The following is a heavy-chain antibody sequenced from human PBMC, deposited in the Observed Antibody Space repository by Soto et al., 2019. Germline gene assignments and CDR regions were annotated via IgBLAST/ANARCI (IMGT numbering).Heavy chain of an antibody. J-gene: IGHJ4*02. Sequence: GGSLRLSCAASGFTFSGSALHWVRQASGKGLEWVGRIRSKANSYATAYAASVKGRFTISRDDSKNTAYLQMNSLKTEDTAVYYCFLVVHDSLDYWGEGTLVTVSS. CDR2: IRSKANSYAT. D-gene: IGHD2-8*02. CDR3: FLVVHDSLDY. CDR1: GFTFSGSA. V-gene: IGHV3-73*01.